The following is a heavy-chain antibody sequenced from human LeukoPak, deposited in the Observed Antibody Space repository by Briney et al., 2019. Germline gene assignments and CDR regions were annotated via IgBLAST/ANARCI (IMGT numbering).Heavy chain of an antibody. CDR2: ISGGGGST. CDR1: GFTFSSYG. Sequence: GGTLRLSCAASGFTFSSYGMTWVRQAPGKGLEWVSAISGGGGSTYYADSVKGRFTISRDNFKDTLFLQMNSLRAEDTAVYYCAKERSRGGDCLDYWGQGTLVTVSS. CDR3: AKERSRGGDCLDY. D-gene: IGHD2-21*02. V-gene: IGHV3-23*01. J-gene: IGHJ4*02.